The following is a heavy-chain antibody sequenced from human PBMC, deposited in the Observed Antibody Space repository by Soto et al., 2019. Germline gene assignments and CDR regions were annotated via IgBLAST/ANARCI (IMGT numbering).Heavy chain of an antibody. J-gene: IGHJ4*02. D-gene: IGHD3-10*01. CDR2: INHSGST. V-gene: IGHV4-34*01. Sequence: QVQLQQWGAGLLKPSETLSLTCAVYGGSFSGYYWSWIRQPPGKGLEWIGEINHSGSTNYNPSLKSRVTISVDTSKNQFSLELSSVTAADTAVYYCARGRLVRGVKGYYFDYWGQGTLVTVSS. CDR3: ARGRLVRGVKGYYFDY. CDR1: GGSFSGYY.